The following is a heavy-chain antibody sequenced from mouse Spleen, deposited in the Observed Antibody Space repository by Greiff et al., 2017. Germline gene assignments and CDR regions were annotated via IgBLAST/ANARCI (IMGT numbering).Heavy chain of an antibody. CDR2: ISSGGSYT. Sequence: EVKLVESGGGLVKPGGSLKLSCAASGFTFSSYAMSWVRQTPEKRLEWVATISSGGSYTYYPDSVKGRFTISRDNAKNTLYLQMSSLRSEDTAMYYCARRGGKGYFDYWGQGTTLTVSS. CDR1: GFTFSSYA. D-gene: IGHD2-1*01. V-gene: IGHV5-9-1*01. CDR3: ARRGGKGYFDY. J-gene: IGHJ2*01.